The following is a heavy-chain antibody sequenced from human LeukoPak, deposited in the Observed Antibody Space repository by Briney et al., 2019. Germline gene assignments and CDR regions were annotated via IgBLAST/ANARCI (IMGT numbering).Heavy chain of an antibody. Sequence: GGSLRLSCVASGFTFSSYAMSWVRQAPGKGLDWVSAISGSGTTTYYADSVKGRFTISRDISKNTLYLQMNSLRAEDTAVYYCARPLSAASGTDFHYWGQGTLVTASS. J-gene: IGHJ4*02. V-gene: IGHV3-23*01. CDR2: ISGSGTTT. D-gene: IGHD6-13*01. CDR3: ARPLSAASGTDFHY. CDR1: GFTFSSYA.